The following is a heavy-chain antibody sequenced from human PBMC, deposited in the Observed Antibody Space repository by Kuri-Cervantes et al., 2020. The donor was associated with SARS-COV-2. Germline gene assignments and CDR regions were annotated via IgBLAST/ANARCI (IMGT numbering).Heavy chain of an antibody. CDR1: GYTFTGYY. V-gene: IGHV1-24*01. CDR2: FDPEDGET. D-gene: IGHD2-2*01. J-gene: IGHJ5*02. Sequence: ASVKVSCKASGYTFTGYYIHWVRQAPGQGLEWMGGFDPEDGETIYAQKFQGRVTMTEDTSTDTAYMELSSLRSEDTAVYYCATGPVVPAATNWFDPWGQGTLVTVSS. CDR3: ATGPVVPAATNWFDP.